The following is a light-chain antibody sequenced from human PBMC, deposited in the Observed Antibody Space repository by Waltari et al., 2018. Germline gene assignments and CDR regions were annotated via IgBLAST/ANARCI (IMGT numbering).Light chain of an antibody. CDR3: QQSSSTPQT. CDR2: AAS. Sequence: DIQMTKSPSSLSASVGDRVTITCRASQSISYLNWYQQKPGKAPKLLIYAASSLQSGVPSRFSGSGSGTDFTLTISSLQPEDFAAYYCQQSSSTPQTFGGGTKVEIK. V-gene: IGKV1-39*01. CDR1: QSISY. J-gene: IGKJ4*01.